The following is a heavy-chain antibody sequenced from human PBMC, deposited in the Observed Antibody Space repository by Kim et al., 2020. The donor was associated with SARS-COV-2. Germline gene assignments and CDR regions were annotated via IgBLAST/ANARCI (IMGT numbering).Heavy chain of an antibody. D-gene: IGHD3-22*01. CDR1: GGSISSYY. Sequence: SETLSLTCTVSGGSISSYYWSWIRQPPGKGLEWIGYIYYSGSTNYNPSLKSRVTISVDTSKNQFSLKLSSVTAADTAVYYCARDQAHLGVVVITPDWYFDLWGRGTLVTVSS. V-gene: IGHV4-59*01. J-gene: IGHJ2*01. CDR3: ARDQAHLGVVVITPDWYFDL. CDR2: IYYSGST.